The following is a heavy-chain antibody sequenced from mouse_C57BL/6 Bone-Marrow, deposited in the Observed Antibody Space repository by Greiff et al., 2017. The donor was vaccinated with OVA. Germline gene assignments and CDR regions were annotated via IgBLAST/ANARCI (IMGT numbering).Heavy chain of an antibody. V-gene: IGHV1-81*01. CDR2: IYPRSGNT. D-gene: IGHD2-4*01. CDR3: ARSGIYYDYDEAMDY. J-gene: IGHJ4*01. CDR1: GYTFTSYG. Sequence: QVHVKQSGAELARPGASVKLSCKASGYTFTSYGISWVKQRTGQGLEWIGEIYPRSGNTYYNEKFKGKATLTADKSSSTAYMELRSLTSEDSAVYFCARSGIYYDYDEAMDYWGQGTSVTVSS.